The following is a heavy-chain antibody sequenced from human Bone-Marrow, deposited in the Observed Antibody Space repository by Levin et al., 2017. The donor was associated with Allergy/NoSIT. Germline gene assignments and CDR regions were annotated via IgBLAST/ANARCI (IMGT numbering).Heavy chain of an antibody. V-gene: IGHV1-2*02. CDR1: GYDFIHYY. Sequence: ASVKVSCKTSGYDFIHYYIHWVRQAPGQGLEWMGWISPNSGVTEIAQKFQDRVTMTRDTSDSAVYMVLSSLTSADTAIYFCAKVGDYGDTLLDSWGQGTLVSVSS. CDR3: AKVGDYGDTLLDS. D-gene: IGHD4-17*01. J-gene: IGHJ4*02. CDR2: ISPNSGVT.